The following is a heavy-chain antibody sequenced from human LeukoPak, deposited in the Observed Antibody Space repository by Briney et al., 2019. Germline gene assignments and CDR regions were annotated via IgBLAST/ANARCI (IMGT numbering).Heavy chain of an antibody. CDR2: IIPILGIA. V-gene: IGHV1-69*04. CDR3: ARDSRPSIAAAGDFDY. Sequence: SVKVSCKASGGTFSSYAISWVRQAPGQGLEWMGRIIPILGIANYAQKFQGRVTITADKSTSTAYMELSSLRSEDTAVYYYARDSRPSIAAAGDFDYWGQGTLVTVSS. D-gene: IGHD6-13*01. CDR1: GGTFSSYA. J-gene: IGHJ4*02.